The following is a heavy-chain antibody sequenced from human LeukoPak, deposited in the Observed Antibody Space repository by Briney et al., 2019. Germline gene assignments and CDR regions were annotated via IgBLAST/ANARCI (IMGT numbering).Heavy chain of an antibody. V-gene: IGHV3-11*01. CDR2: ISSTGITK. CDR3: ARGRFNTYYFDY. J-gene: IGHJ4*02. D-gene: IGHD3-10*01. CDR1: GFTYSDYY. Sequence: GGSLRLSCAASGFTYSDYYMSWIRQAPGKGLEWVSYISSTGITKYYADSVKGRFTISRDNAENSLYLQMNSLRAEDTAVYYCARGRFNTYYFDYWGQGTLVTVSS.